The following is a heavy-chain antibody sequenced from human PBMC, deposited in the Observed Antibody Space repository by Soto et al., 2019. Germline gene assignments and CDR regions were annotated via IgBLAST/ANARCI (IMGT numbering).Heavy chain of an antibody. CDR3: ASPRVVGSTRYYFDY. CDR2: IYYSGST. Sequence: SETLSLTCTVSGGSISSSNYYWGWIRQPPGKGLEWIGSIYYSGSTYYNPSLKSRVTISVDTSKNQFSLKLSSVTAADTAVYYCASPRVVGSTRYYFDYWGQGTLVTVS. J-gene: IGHJ4*02. V-gene: IGHV4-39*01. D-gene: IGHD1-26*01. CDR1: GGSISSSNYY.